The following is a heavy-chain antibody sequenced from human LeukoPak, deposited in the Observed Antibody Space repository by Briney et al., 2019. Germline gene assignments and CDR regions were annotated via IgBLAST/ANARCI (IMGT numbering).Heavy chain of an antibody. CDR2: MNPNSGNT. CDR3: ARGSGLSDYYYYYGMDV. Sequence: ASVKVSCKASGYTFTSYDINWVRQATGQGLEWMGWMNPNSGNTGYAQKFQGGVTMTRNTSISTAYMELSSLRSEDTAVYYCARGSGLSDYYYYYGMDVWGQGTTVTVSS. CDR1: GYTFTSYD. J-gene: IGHJ6*02. V-gene: IGHV1-8*01. D-gene: IGHD3-10*01.